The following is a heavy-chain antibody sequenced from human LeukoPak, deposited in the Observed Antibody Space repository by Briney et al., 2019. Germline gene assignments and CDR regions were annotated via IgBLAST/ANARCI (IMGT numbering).Heavy chain of an antibody. V-gene: IGHV3-23*01. Sequence: GGSLRLSCAASGFTFSSYAMSWVRQAPGKGLEWVSAISGSGGSTYYADSVKGRFTISRDNSKNTLYLQMNSLRAEDTAVYYCAKDLAVIGEEGLDYWGQGTLVTVSS. CDR3: AKDLAVIGEEGLDY. J-gene: IGHJ4*02. CDR2: ISGSGGST. CDR1: GFTFSSYA. D-gene: IGHD2-21*01.